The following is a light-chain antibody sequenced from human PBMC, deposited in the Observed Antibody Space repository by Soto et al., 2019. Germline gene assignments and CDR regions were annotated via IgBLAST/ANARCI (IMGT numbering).Light chain of an antibody. V-gene: IGLV2-8*01. J-gene: IGLJ3*02. CDR3: SSHAGSNEL. CDR2: DVS. CDR1: SSDVGGYNF. Sequence: QSVLTQPPSASGSPGQSVTISCTGSSSDVGGYNFVSWFQQHPGKAPKFVIYDVSKRPSGVPDRFSGSKSGNTAYLTVSGLQAEDEADYYCSSHAGSNELFGGGTKLTVL.